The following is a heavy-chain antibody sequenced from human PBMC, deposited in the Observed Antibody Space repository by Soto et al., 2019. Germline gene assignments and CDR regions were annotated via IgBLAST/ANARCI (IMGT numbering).Heavy chain of an antibody. CDR3: ARAKWELLPFDY. D-gene: IGHD1-26*01. V-gene: IGHV4-34*01. J-gene: IGHJ4*02. Sequence: SETLSLTCAVYGGSFSGYYWSWIRQPPGKGLEWIGEINHSGSTNYNPSLKSRVTISVDTSKNQFSLKLSSVTAADTAVYYCARAKWELLPFDYWGQGTLVTVS. CDR2: INHSGST. CDR1: GGSFSGYY.